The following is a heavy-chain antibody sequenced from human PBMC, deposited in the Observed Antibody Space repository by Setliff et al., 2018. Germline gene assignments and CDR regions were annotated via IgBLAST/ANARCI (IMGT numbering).Heavy chain of an antibody. D-gene: IGHD1-26*01. CDR3: ARLRKSTTAIDY. CDR2: IYYSGST. J-gene: IGHJ4*02. Sequence: PSETLSLTCTVSGYSISSGYYWGWIRQPPGKGLEWIGSIYYSGSTYYNPSLKSRVTISVDTSKNQFSLRLSSVTAADTAVYYCARLRKSTTAIDYWGQGTLVTVSS. V-gene: IGHV4-38-2*02. CDR1: GYSISSGYY.